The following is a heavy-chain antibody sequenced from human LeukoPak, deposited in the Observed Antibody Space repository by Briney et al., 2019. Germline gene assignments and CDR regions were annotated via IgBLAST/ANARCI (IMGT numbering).Heavy chain of an antibody. CDR2: FDPEDGET. V-gene: IGHV1-24*01. D-gene: IGHD6-13*01. Sequence: ASVKVSCKVSGCTLTELFMHWVRQAPGKGLEWMGGFDPEDGETIYAQKFQGRVTMTEDTSTDTAYMELSSLRSEDTAVYYCATVAWGSSWYFDYWGQGTLVTVSS. J-gene: IGHJ4*02. CDR3: ATVAWGSSWYFDY. CDR1: GCTLTELF.